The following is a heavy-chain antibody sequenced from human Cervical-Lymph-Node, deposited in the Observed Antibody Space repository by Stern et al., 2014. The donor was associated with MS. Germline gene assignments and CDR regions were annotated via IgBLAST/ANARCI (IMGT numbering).Heavy chain of an antibody. V-gene: IGHV3-53*01. D-gene: IGHD1-26*01. CDR3: VKGLPLTPTTEYFDS. Sequence: EVQLVESGGGLIQPGGSLRLSCVASGFSINGHYLGWVRQAPGKGLQWGSIIYGDYNIFYADSVRGRFTISRDDSHNTVYLQMRSLRVEDTAVYYCVKGLPLTPTTEYFDSWGQGTLVTVSS. CDR2: IYGDYNI. J-gene: IGHJ4*02. CDR1: GFSINGHY.